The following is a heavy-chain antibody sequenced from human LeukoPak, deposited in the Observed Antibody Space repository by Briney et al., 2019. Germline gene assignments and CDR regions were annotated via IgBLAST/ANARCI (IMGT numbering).Heavy chain of an antibody. CDR1: GGSISSYY. D-gene: IGHD4-17*01. Sequence: SETLSLTCTVSGGSISSYYWSWIRQPPGKGLEWIGYIYYSGSTNYNPSLKSRVTISVDTSKNQFSLKLSSVTAADTAVYYCARRLRTTVTTSWFDPWGQGTLVTVSS. V-gene: IGHV4-59*08. CDR3: ARRLRTTVTTSWFDP. CDR2: IYYSGST. J-gene: IGHJ5*02.